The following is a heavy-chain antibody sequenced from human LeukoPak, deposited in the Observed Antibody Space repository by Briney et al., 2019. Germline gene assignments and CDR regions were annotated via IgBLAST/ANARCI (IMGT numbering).Heavy chain of an antibody. CDR3: AKGSSASRPYYFDY. CDR2: ITDSGGDT. CDR1: GFTFSNYA. J-gene: IGHJ4*02. Sequence: GGSLTLSCTASGFTFSNYAMSWVRQAPGTGLEWFSAITDSGGDTYYSDSVKGRFIISRDNSKNSLCLHMNSLRAEDTAVYHCAKGSSASRPYYFDYWGQGTLVTVSS. V-gene: IGHV3-23*01. D-gene: IGHD2-2*01.